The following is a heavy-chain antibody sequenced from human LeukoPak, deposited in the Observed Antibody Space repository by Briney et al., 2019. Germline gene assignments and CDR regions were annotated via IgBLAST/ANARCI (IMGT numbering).Heavy chain of an antibody. CDR2: ISYSGST. Sequence: SETLSLTCTVSGGSVSSDNYYWTWIRQPPGKGLQWIGYISYSGSTNYNPSLKSRVTISLHTSKNQFSLRLSSLTAADTAVYYCARRHYYNGRAYYFLDYWGQGTLVTVSS. D-gene: IGHD3-22*01. V-gene: IGHV4-61*01. CDR1: GGSVSSDNYY. CDR3: ARRHYYNGRAYYFLDY. J-gene: IGHJ4*02.